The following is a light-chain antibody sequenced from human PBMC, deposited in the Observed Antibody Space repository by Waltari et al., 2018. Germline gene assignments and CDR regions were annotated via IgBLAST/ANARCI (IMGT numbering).Light chain of an antibody. J-gene: IGLJ1*01. CDR1: SSNIGTHH. CDR3: AAWDDSPSGYV. CDR2: DDN. Sequence: HSVLTQPPSAAGTPGQRVTISCSGSSSNIGTHHVYWYQQFPARAPKLLIYDDNQRPSGVPSRFSVSKSGTSASLAISGLRSDDEANYYCAAWDDSPSGYVFGTGTEVTVL. V-gene: IGLV1-47*01.